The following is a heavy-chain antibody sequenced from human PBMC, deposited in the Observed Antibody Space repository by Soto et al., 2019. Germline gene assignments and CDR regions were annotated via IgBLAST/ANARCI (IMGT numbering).Heavy chain of an antibody. J-gene: IGHJ4*02. V-gene: IGHV3-33*01. Sequence: QVQLVESGGGVVQPGRSLRLSCAASGFTFSSYGMHWVRQAPGKGLEWVAVIWYDGSNKYYADSVKGRFTISRDNSTNTLYLQMNSLRAEDTAVYYCARDLYNSSWPLLLDYWGQGTLVTVSS. D-gene: IGHD6-13*01. CDR2: IWYDGSNK. CDR1: GFTFSSYG. CDR3: ARDLYNSSWPLLLDY.